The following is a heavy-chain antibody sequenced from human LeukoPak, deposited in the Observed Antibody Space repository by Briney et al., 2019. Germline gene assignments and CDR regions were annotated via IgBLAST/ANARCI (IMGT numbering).Heavy chain of an antibody. CDR3: ARGGGYYSNYFDY. J-gene: IGHJ4*02. Sequence: ASETLSLTCAVYGGSFSGCYWSWIRQPPGKGLEWIGEINHSGSTNYNPSLRSRVTISVDTSKNQFSLKLSSVTAADTAVYYCARGGGYYSNYFDYWGQGTLVTVSS. CDR1: GGSFSGCY. D-gene: IGHD3-22*01. V-gene: IGHV4-34*01. CDR2: INHSGST.